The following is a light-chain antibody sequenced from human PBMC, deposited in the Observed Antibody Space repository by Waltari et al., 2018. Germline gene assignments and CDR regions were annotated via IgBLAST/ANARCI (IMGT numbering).Light chain of an antibody. CDR2: CAS. J-gene: IGKJ1*01. V-gene: IGKV1-39*01. CDR3: QQSFSSPWT. CDR1: QNIRTQ. Sequence: DIQMTQSPSSLSASVGDTVTVTCRASQNIRTQLNWYQQKPATAPKLLIYCASTLQRGVPPRFSGSASGTDFTLTVTNLQPDDFAVYFCQQSFSSPWTFGQGTRV.